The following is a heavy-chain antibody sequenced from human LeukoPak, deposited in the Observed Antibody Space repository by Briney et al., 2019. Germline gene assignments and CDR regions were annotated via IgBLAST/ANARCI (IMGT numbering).Heavy chain of an antibody. V-gene: IGHV3-74*01. Sequence: QAGGSLRLSCAASGFTFSSYWMHWVRQAPGKGLVWVSRINSDGRSTTYADSVKGRFTISRDNAKNTLYLQLNSLRAEDTAVYFCARDGVAAPDYWGQGTLVTVSS. CDR3: ARDGVAAPDY. J-gene: IGHJ4*02. D-gene: IGHD3-3*01. CDR1: GFTFSSYW. CDR2: INSDGRST.